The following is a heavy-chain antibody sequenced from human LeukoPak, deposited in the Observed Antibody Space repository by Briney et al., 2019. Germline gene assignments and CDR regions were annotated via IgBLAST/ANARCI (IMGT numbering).Heavy chain of an antibody. CDR1: GFTFSSYA. CDR2: INSDGSST. V-gene: IGHV3-74*01. J-gene: IGHJ5*02. D-gene: IGHD3-3*01. Sequence: QPGGSLRLSCAASGFTFSSYAMSWVRQAPGKGLVWVSRINSDGSSTSYADSVKGRFTISRDNAKSTVSLEMNSLRAEDTAMYYCAVADFWGGYYTAWGQGTLVTVSS. CDR3: AVADFWGGYYTA.